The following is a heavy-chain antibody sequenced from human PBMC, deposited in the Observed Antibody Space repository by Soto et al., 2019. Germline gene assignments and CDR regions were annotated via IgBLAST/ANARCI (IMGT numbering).Heavy chain of an antibody. Sequence: SETLSLTCTVSGGYISSYYWTWIRQPPGKGLEWVGYIYYSGSTNYNPSLKSRVTMSIDTSKNQFSLKLSSVAAADTAVYYCARAFGSTMPSLFWGQGTLVTVSS. D-gene: IGHD2-2*01. V-gene: IGHV4-59*01. CDR1: GGYISSYY. CDR2: IYYSGST. CDR3: ARAFGSTMPSLF. J-gene: IGHJ4*02.